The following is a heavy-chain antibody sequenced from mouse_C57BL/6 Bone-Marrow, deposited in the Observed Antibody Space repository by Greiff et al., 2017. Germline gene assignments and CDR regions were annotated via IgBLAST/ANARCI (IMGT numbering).Heavy chain of an antibody. CDR3: APFYSNYVGFAY. D-gene: IGHD2-5*01. CDR2: IHPSDSDT. Sequence: QVQLKQPGAELVKPGASVKVSCKASGYTFTSYWMHWVKQRPGQGLEWIGRIHPSDSDTNYNQKFKGKATLTVDKSSSTAYMQLSSLTSEDSAVYYCAPFYSNYVGFAYWGQGTLVTVSA. CDR1: GYTFTSYW. V-gene: IGHV1-74*01. J-gene: IGHJ3*01.